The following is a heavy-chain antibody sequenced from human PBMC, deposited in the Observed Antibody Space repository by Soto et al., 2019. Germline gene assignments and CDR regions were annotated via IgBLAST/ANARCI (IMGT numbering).Heavy chain of an antibody. Sequence: GESLQISCKGSGYSFAGYWIGWVRQMPGKGLDWMGVIYPGDSDTRYSPSFHGQVTISADKSISTAYLQWSSLKASDTAMYFCARLPGVRGVFDGFNVWGQGTMVTV. CDR3: ARLPGVRGVFDGFNV. CDR1: GYSFAGYW. CDR2: IYPGDSDT. V-gene: IGHV5-51*01. J-gene: IGHJ3*01. D-gene: IGHD3-10*01.